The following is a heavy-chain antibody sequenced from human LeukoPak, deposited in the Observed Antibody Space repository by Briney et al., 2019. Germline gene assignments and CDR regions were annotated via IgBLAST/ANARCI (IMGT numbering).Heavy chain of an antibody. Sequence: GESLKMSCKGSGYSFANYWIGWVRQTPGKGLEYMALIYPGDSDTRYNPSFQGQVTISADESISTAYLQWSSLKASDTAMYYCVRLASGRALIYSEFWGQGTLVTVSS. V-gene: IGHV5-51*01. CDR1: GYSFANYW. D-gene: IGHD3-10*01. CDR2: IYPGDSDT. J-gene: IGHJ4*02. CDR3: VRLASGRALIYSEF.